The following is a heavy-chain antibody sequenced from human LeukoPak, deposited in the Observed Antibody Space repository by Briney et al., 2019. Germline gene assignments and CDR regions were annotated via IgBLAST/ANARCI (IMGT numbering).Heavy chain of an antibody. CDR2: IYSDGST. CDR3: ARGRAITFGGVMLGAFDI. Sequence: GGSLRLSCEASGFTVSSNYMSWVRQAPGKGLEWVSVIYSDGSTYYADSVKGRFTISRDNSKNTLCLQMNSLRAEDTAVYYCARGRAITFGGVMLGAFDIWGQGTTVTVSS. D-gene: IGHD3-16*01. CDR1: GFTVSSNY. V-gene: IGHV3-66*01. J-gene: IGHJ3*02.